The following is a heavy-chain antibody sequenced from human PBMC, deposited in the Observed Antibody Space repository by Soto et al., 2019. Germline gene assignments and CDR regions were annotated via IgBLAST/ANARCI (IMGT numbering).Heavy chain of an antibody. V-gene: IGHV1-69*12. J-gene: IGHJ4*02. D-gene: IGHD5-12*01. CDR1: GGTFTIFA. CDR2: IIPVIGTT. Sequence: QVQLVQSGAEVKNPGSSVKVSCKASGGTFTIFAISWVRQAPGQGLEWMGGIIPVIGTTNYAQRFQGRITMTGDESTSTAYMELSSLKSDDTAVYYCVRDLGSGYDPGDYWGQGTLVTVSS. CDR3: VRDLGSGYDPGDY.